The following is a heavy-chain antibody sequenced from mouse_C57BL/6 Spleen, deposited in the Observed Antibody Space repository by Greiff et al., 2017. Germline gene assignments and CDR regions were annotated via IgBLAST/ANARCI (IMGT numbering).Heavy chain of an antibody. D-gene: IGHD2-4*01. CDR1: GYTFTGYW. V-gene: IGHV1-9*01. J-gene: IGHJ3*01. CDR2: ILPGSGST. CDR3: ASKKGGDYDEGFAY. Sequence: VQLQQSGAELMKPGASVKLSCKATGYTFTGYWIDWVKQRPGHGLEWIGEILPGSGSTNYTEKFQGKATFTADTSSNTAYMQLSSLTTEDSAINSCASKKGGDYDEGFAYWGQGTLVTVSA.